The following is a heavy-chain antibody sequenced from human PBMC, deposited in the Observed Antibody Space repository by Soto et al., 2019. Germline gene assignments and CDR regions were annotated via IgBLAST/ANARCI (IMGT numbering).Heavy chain of an antibody. CDR3: ARDYGDAFDI. J-gene: IGHJ3*02. D-gene: IGHD4-17*01. Sequence: GPSVKVSCKASGYTFTGYYMHWVRQAPGQGLEWMGWINPNSGGTNYAQEFRGRVTLTRDTSISTAYMELSRLRSDDTALYYCARDYGDAFDIWGQGTMVTVSS. CDR2: INPNSGGT. V-gene: IGHV1-2*02. CDR1: GYTFTGYY.